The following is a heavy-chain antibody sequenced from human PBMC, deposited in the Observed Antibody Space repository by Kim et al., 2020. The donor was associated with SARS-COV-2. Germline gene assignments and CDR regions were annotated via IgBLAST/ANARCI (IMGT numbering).Heavy chain of an antibody. D-gene: IGHD3-22*01. CDR1: GYTFSQYG. CDR3: ARDRSGDNYYYGLDV. V-gene: IGHV1-18*01. J-gene: IGHJ6*02. Sequence: ASVTVSCKASGYTFSQYGISWVRQAPGKGLEWMGWVSDYDTRTNYGKKFKGRVTMTTDRGTSTVFMELRSLRSDDTAVYYCARDRSGDNYYYGLDVWGQGTTVIVSS. CDR2: VSDYDTRT.